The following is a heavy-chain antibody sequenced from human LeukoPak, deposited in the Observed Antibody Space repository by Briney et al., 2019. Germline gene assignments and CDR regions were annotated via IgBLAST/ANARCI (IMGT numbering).Heavy chain of an antibody. CDR2: FDHSGIT. CDR1: GYSISSGYY. J-gene: IGHJ4*02. V-gene: IGHV4-38-2*02. CDR3: ARLEATVTDFDY. Sequence: SETLSLTCSVSGYSISSGYYWGWIRQPPGKGLEWIGSFDHSGITYYNPSLKSRVTISVDTSKNQFSLKLSSVTAADTAVYYCARLEATVTDFDYWGQGTLVTVSS. D-gene: IGHD4-17*01.